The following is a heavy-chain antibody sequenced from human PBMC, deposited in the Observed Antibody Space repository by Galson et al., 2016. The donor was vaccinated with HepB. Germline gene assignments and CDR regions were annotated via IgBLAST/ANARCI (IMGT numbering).Heavy chain of an antibody. CDR2: VHPGDSDT. D-gene: IGHD5-24*01. V-gene: IGHV5-51*01. CDR1: GYRFTDYW. Sequence: QSGAEVKKPGESLKISCKASGYRFTDYWIGWVRQTPVKGLEWMGVVHPGDSDTIYTPSFDGQVTISADRSITTAYLQWRRLRASDTAMHYCVKGGDGYNVSDSWGQGTLVTVSS. CDR3: VKGGDGYNVSDS. J-gene: IGHJ4*02.